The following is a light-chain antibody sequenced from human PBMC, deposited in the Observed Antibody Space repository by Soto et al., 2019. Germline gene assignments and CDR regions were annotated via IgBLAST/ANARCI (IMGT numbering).Light chain of an antibody. V-gene: IGLV2-8*01. CDR1: SGDIGGYDY. J-gene: IGLJ1*01. CDR3: SSFAGTNSFV. CDR2: EVT. Sequence: QSVLTQPPSASGSPGQSITISCTGTSGDIGGYDYVSWYQQHPGKAPKLMIYEVTKRPLGVPDRFSGSKSGNTASLTVSGLQAEDEADYYCSSFAGTNSFVFGTGTKLTVL.